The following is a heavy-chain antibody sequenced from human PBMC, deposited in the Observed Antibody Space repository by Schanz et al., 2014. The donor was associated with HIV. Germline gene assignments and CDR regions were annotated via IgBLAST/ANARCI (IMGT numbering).Heavy chain of an antibody. D-gene: IGHD6-13*01. CDR1: GFTFSRYG. Sequence: QVQLVQSGGGVVQPGRSLRLSCAASGFTFSRYGMHWVRQAPGKGLEWLAVISHDGSKKFYIDSVKGRFTISRGNSKNTLYLQMNSLRPEDTAVYYCARETSGFSTSWPPRYHYYGMDVWGQGTTVTVSS. J-gene: IGHJ6*02. V-gene: IGHV3-30*03. CDR2: ISHDGSKK. CDR3: ARETSGFSTSWPPRYHYYGMDV.